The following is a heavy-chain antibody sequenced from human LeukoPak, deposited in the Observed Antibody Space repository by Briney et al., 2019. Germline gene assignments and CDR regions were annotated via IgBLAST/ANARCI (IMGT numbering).Heavy chain of an antibody. CDR1: GFTFSSYA. CDR3: PRDSRVVVTAIPTDY. CDR2: ISYEGSNK. V-gene: IGHV3-30*01. Sequence: GGSLRLSCAASGFTFSSYAMHWVRQAPGKGLEWVAVISYEGSNKYYADSVKGRFTISRDNSKNTVYAQMNTLRAEDTAVYYCPRDSRVVVTAIPTDYWGQGTLVTVSS. J-gene: IGHJ4*02. D-gene: IGHD2-21*02.